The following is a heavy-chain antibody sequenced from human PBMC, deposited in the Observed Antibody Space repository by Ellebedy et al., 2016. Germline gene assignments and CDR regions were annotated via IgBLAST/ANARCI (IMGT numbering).Heavy chain of an antibody. CDR3: AKGGEYSHFDL. CDR2: ISGGGRRT. Sequence: GGSLRLSCAASGLVFDNEWMSWVRQAPGKGLEWVSTISGGGRRTYYADSVKGRFTISRDNSKNTLYLQMNSLRAEDTAVYYCAKGGEYSHFDLWGRGTLVTVSS. CDR1: GLVFDNEW. J-gene: IGHJ2*01. V-gene: IGHV3-23*01. D-gene: IGHD3-16*01.